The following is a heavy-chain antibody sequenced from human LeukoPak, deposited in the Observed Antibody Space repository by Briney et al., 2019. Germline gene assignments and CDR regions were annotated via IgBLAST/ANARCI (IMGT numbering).Heavy chain of an antibody. CDR2: IYISGST. J-gene: IGHJ6*03. V-gene: IGHV4-4*07. CDR1: GGSISSYY. D-gene: IGHD3-3*01. CDR3: ARATSGYYDFWSGYSTTLYYMDV. Sequence: SETLSLTCTVSGGSISSYYWSWIRQPAGKGLEWIGRIYISGSTNYNPSLKSRVTISVDTSKNQFSLKLSSVTAADTAVYYCARATSGYYDFWSGYSTTLYYMDVWGKGTTVTVSS.